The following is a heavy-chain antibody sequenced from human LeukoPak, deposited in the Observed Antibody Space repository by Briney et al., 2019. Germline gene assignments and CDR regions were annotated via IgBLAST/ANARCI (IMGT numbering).Heavy chain of an antibody. V-gene: IGHV3-23*01. CDR2: ISGSGGST. CDR3: AKDLWGQYFDY. CDR1: GFTFSSYV. Sequence: PGGSLRLSCAASGFTFSSYVMSWVRQAPGKGLEWVSTISGSGGSTYYADSVRGRFTISRDNSKNTLYLQMNSLRAEDTAVYYCAKDLWGQYFDYWGQGTLVTVSS. D-gene: IGHD3-16*01. J-gene: IGHJ4*02.